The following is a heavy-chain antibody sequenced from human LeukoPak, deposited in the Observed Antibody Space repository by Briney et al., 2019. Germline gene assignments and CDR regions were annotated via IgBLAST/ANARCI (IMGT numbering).Heavy chain of an antibody. J-gene: IGHJ4*02. D-gene: IGHD2-21*02. CDR2: ISYDGSNK. V-gene: IGHV3-30-3*01. CDR1: GFTFSSYA. Sequence: GRSLRLSCAASGFTFSSYAMHWVRQAPGKGLEWVAVISYDGSNKYYADSVKGRFTISRDNSKNTLYLQMNSLRAEDTAVYYCARVKVGTANDYWGQGTLVTASS. CDR3: ARVKVGTANDY.